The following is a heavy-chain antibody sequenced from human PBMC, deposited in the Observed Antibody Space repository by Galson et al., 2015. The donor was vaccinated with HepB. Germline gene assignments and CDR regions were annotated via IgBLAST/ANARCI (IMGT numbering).Heavy chain of an antibody. CDR1: GGSISSSRYY. D-gene: IGHD3-10*01. V-gene: IGHV4-39*01. Sequence: LTCTVSGGSISSSRYYWGWIRQPPGKGLEWIGSIYYSGSTYYNPSLKSRVTISVDTSKNQFSLRLSSVTAADTAVYYCARRAAYYYGSGSWYYFDYWGQGTLVTVSS. CDR3: ARRAAYYYGSGSWYYFDY. CDR2: IYYSGST. J-gene: IGHJ4*02.